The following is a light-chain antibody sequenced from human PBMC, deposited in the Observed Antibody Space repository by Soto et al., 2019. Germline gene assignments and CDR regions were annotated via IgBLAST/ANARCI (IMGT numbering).Light chain of an antibody. CDR2: GAS. V-gene: IGKV3-15*01. J-gene: IGKJ1*01. Sequence: EIVMTQSPATLSVSPGERATLSCRATQSVSSNLAWYQQKPGQAPRLLIYGASTRATGIPTRFSGSGSGTEFPLTISSLHSEDFAVYYCQQYNNWPPWTFGQGTKVEI. CDR1: QSVSSN. CDR3: QQYNNWPPWT.